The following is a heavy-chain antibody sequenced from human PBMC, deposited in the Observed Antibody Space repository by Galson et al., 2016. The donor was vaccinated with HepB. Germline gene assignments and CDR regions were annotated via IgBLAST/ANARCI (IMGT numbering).Heavy chain of an antibody. CDR1: GFTVSDNY. CDR2: IYDGGLT. V-gene: IGHV3-53*01. Sequence: SLRLSCAASGFTVSDNYITWVRQAPGKGLEWVSIIYDGGLTYYADSVKGRFTISGDNSKNTVYLQMNSLTAEDTAIYYCARDRLRGGVGSFHPWGQGTLVTVPS. CDR3: ARDRLRGGVGSFHP. D-gene: IGHD3-10*01. J-gene: IGHJ5*02.